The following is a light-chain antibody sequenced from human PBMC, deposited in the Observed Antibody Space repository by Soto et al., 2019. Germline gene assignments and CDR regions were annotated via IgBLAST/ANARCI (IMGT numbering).Light chain of an antibody. CDR2: DSA. CDR3: GSWDISLSAAV. Sequence: QSVFTQPPSVSAAPGKKVPISCSGITSNIGNNDASCYQQLPGKAPRLLIYDSAKRPSGIPDRFSGSKSGTSATLGITGLQTWDEADYYCGSWDISLSAAVFGGGTKLTV. J-gene: IGLJ2*01. CDR1: TSNIGNND. V-gene: IGLV1-51*01.